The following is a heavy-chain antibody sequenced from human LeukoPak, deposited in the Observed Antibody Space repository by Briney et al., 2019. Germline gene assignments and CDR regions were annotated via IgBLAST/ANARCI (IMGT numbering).Heavy chain of an antibody. D-gene: IGHD3-16*01. CDR1: GGSFSGYY. CDR3: ARGVFYWYYMDV. V-gene: IGHV4-34*01. CDR2: INHSGST. J-gene: IGHJ6*03. Sequence: PSETLSLTCAVYGGSFSGYYWSWIRQPPGKGLEWIGEINHSGSTNYNPSLKSRVTISVDTSKNQFSLKLSSVTAADTAVYYCARGVFYWYYMDVWGKGTTVTVSS.